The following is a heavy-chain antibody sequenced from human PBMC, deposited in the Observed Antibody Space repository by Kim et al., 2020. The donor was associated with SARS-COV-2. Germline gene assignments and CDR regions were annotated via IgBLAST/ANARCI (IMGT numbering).Heavy chain of an antibody. V-gene: IGHV3-43*01. Sequence: GGSLRLSCAASGFTFDDYTMHWVRQAPGKGLEWVSLISWDGGSTYYADSVKGRFTISRDNSKNSLYLQMNSLRTEDTALYYCAKNSAGQQLVDWYFDLWGRGTLVTVSS. CDR3: AKNSAGQQLVDWYFDL. CDR1: GFTFDDYT. J-gene: IGHJ2*01. CDR2: ISWDGGST. D-gene: IGHD6-13*01.